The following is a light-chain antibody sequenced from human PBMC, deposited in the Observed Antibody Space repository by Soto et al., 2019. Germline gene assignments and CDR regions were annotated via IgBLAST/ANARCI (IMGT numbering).Light chain of an antibody. CDR3: QQYNSYWT. J-gene: IGKJ1*01. V-gene: IGKV1-5*03. CDR2: KAS. CDR1: QSISSW. Sequence: DILTFQSPSTLFASVGDRVTITCRASQSISSWLAWYQQKPGKAPKLLIYKASSLESGVPSRLSGSGSGTEFTLTIRSLPPDDFATHYCQQYNSYWTFGQGTKVEIK.